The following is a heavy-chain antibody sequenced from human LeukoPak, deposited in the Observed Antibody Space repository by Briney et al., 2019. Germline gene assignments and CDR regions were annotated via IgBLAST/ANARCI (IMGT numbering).Heavy chain of an antibody. CDR1: GYTFTDYY. CDR3: VRDLTGGSGD. D-gene: IGHD6-19*01. J-gene: IGHJ4*02. CDR2: INPKSGDT. Sequence: ASVKVSCKASGYTFTDYYMHWVRQAPGQTFEWLAWINPKSGDTHYTQKFQGRVTVTTDTSITSVYMELSGLQSDDTAVYYCVRDLTGGSGDWGQGTPVTVSS. V-gene: IGHV1-2*02.